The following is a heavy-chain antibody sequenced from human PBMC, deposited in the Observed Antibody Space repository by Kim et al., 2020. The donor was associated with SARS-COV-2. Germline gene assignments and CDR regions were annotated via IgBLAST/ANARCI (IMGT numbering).Heavy chain of an antibody. Sequence: STNYTPSLKSRVPISVDTSKNQSSLKLSSVTSADTAVYYCARGMDGYNFHWGQGTLVTVSS. CDR3: ARGMDGYNFH. CDR2: ST. V-gene: IGHV4-59*09. D-gene: IGHD5-12*01. J-gene: IGHJ4*02.